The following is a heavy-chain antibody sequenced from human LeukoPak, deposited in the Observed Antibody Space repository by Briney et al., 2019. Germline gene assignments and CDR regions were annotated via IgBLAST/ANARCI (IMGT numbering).Heavy chain of an antibody. V-gene: IGHV3-74*01. Sequence: SGGSLRLSCAASGITFSSSWMHWVRQAPGKGLVWVSRINNDGTSTTYADSVKGRFTISRDNAKNTLYLQMNSLRAGDTAVYYCARYYGSGTYVFDIWGQGTMVTVSS. D-gene: IGHD3-10*01. CDR3: ARYYGSGTYVFDI. CDR2: INNDGTST. CDR1: GITFSSSW. J-gene: IGHJ3*02.